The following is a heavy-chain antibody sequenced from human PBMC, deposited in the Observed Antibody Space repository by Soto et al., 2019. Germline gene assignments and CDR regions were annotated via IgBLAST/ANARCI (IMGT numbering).Heavy chain of an antibody. CDR1: GYSFTNYW. Sequence: GESLKISCKGSGYSFTNYWIHWLRQMAVKGVEWMGRIDPDDSYTNYSPSFQGHVTISVDKSISTAYLQWSSLQASDTAIYYCARLPPPTYCSGSTCSGYWGQGTLVTVSS. CDR3: ARLPPPTYCSGSTCSGY. D-gene: IGHD2-15*01. J-gene: IGHJ4*02. CDR2: IDPDDSYT. V-gene: IGHV5-10-1*01.